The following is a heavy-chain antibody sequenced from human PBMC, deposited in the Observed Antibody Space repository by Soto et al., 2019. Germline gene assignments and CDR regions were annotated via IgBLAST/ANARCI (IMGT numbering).Heavy chain of an antibody. CDR1: GFTVSSDF. J-gene: IGHJ4*02. CDR2: IYSGGST. V-gene: IGHV3-66*01. D-gene: IGHD6-19*01. CDR3: ARFSVAGFDY. Sequence: GGSLRLSCAASGFTVSSDFMSWVRQAPGKGLEWVSVIYSGGSTYYADSVKGRFTISRDNSKNTLYLQMNSLRAEDTAVYYCARFSVAGFDYWGQGTLVTVSS.